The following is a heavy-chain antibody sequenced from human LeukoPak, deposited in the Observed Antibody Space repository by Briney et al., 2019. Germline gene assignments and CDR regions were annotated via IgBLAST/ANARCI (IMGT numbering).Heavy chain of an antibody. Sequence: SETLSLTCTVSGGSISSSTYYWGWIRQPPGKGLEWIASIYYSGSTYYNPSLKSRVTISVDTSKNQFSLKLSSVTAADTAIYYCARRVAVRPVYGFDIWGQGTMVTVSS. CDR3: ARRVAVRPVYGFDI. V-gene: IGHV4-39*07. J-gene: IGHJ3*02. CDR1: GGSISSSTYY. CDR2: IYYSGST. D-gene: IGHD6-6*01.